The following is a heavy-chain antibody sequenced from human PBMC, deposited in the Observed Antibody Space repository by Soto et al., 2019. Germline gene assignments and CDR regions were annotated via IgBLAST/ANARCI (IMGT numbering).Heavy chain of an antibody. CDR2: MNPNSGNT. V-gene: IGHV1-8*01. Sequence: ASVKVSCKASGYTFTSYDINWVRQATGQGLEWMGWMNPNSGNTGYAQKFQGRVTMTRNTSISTAYMELSSLRSEDTAVYYCASGSSGYYYVSGMDVWGQGTTVTVSS. J-gene: IGHJ6*02. CDR3: ASGSSGYYYVSGMDV. CDR1: GYTFTSYD. D-gene: IGHD3-22*01.